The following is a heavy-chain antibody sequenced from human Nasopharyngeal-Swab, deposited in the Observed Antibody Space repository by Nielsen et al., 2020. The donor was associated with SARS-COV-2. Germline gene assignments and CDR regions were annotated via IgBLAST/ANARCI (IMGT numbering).Heavy chain of an antibody. CDR3: ARSMYCSSTSCRYYFDY. V-gene: IGHV4-31*03. CDR2: IYYSGST. J-gene: IGHJ4*02. Sequence: SETLSLTCTVSGGSFSSAGYFWTWIRQHPGKGLEWIGYIYYSGSTYYNPSLKSRVTISVDTSKNHFSLKLSSVTAADTAVYFCARSMYCSSTSCRYYFDYWGQGTLVTVSP. CDR1: GGSFSSAGYF. D-gene: IGHD2-2*01.